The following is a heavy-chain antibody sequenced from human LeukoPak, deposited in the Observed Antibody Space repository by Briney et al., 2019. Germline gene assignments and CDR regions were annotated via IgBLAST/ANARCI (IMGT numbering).Heavy chain of an antibody. CDR1: GGSFSGYY. CDR2: INHSGST. V-gene: IGHV4-34*01. CDR3: ARVPPVAGTTFAE. J-gene: IGHJ4*02. D-gene: IGHD1-1*01. Sequence: SETLSLTCAVYGGSFSGYYWSWIRQPPGKGLEWIGEINHSGSTNYNPSLKSRVTISVDTSKNQFSLKLSSVTAADTAVYYCARVPPVAGTTFAEWGQGTLVTVSS.